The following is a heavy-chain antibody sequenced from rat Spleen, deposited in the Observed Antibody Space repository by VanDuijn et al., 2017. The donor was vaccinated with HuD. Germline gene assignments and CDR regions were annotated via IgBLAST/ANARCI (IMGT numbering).Heavy chain of an antibody. CDR1: GFTFNAYD. Sequence: EVQLVESGGGLVQPGSPLKLSCAASGFTFNAYDMAWVRQAPTKGLEWVASISPSGGRTYYRDSVKGRFTVSRDNAKSTLYLQMDSLRSEDTATYFCTTDRPGALMDAWGQGASVTVSS. CDR2: ISPSGGRT. CDR3: TTDRPGALMDA. D-gene: IGHD5-1*01. J-gene: IGHJ4*01. V-gene: IGHV5-27*01.